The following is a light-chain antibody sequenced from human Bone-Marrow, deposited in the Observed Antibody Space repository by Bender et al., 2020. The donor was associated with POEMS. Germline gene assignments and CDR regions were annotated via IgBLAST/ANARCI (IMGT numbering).Light chain of an antibody. CDR2: EDT. CDR1: SSDVGSYNL. CDR3: RSNVGIGTCV. Sequence: QSALTQPASVSGSPGQSITISCSGTSSDVGSYNLFSWCQHHPGNAPKLIIYEDTKRPSGVSSRFSGSTSGNTASLTISGLQAEDEADYYCRSNVGIGTCVFGGGTKMTVL. J-gene: IGLJ3*02. V-gene: IGLV2-23*01.